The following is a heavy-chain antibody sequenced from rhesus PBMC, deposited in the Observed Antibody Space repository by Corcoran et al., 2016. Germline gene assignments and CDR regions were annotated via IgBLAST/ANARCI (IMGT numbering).Heavy chain of an antibody. CDR1: GFTFSSYW. CDR2: INSGGGST. V-gene: IGHV3S25*01. D-gene: IGHD2-15*01. Sequence: EVQLVESGGGLAKPGGSLRLSCAASGFTFSSYWMNWVRQAPGKGLEWVSAINSGGGSTYYADSVKGRFTISRENSKNTLSLQRNSLRAEDTAVYYCAKEYCSSTYCSQVGDYWGQGVLVTVSS. J-gene: IGHJ4*01. CDR3: AKEYCSSTYCSQVGDY.